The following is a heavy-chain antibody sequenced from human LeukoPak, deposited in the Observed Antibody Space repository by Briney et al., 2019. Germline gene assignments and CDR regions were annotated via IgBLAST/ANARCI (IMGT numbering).Heavy chain of an antibody. CDR3: ARDGVVVAAAFDY. CDR2: ISSSSSYT. V-gene: IGHV3-11*06. CDR1: GFTFSDYY. D-gene: IGHD2-15*01. J-gene: IGHJ4*02. Sequence: GGSLRLSCAASGFTFSDYYMSWIRPAPGKGLEWVSYISSSSSYTNYADSVKGRFTISRDNAKNSLYLQMNSLRAEDTAVYYCARDGVVVAAAFDYWGQGTLVTVSS.